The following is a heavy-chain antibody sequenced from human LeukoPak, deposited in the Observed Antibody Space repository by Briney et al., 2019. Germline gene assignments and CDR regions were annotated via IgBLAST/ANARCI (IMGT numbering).Heavy chain of an antibody. CDR1: GFTVSSNY. CDR3: ARHPYDILTGPSFDY. V-gene: IGHV3-74*01. J-gene: IGHJ4*02. D-gene: IGHD3-9*01. CDR2: INRDGRST. Sequence: PGGSLRLSCAASGFTVSSNYMSWVRQAPGKGLVWVSRINRDGRSTTYADSVKGRFTISRDNAKNTLYLQMNSLRAEDTAVYYCARHPYDILTGPSFDYWGQGTLVTVSS.